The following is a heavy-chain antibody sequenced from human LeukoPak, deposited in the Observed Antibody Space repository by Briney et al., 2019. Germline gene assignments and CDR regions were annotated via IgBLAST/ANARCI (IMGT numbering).Heavy chain of an antibody. J-gene: IGHJ4*02. CDR1: GFTFSSFA. D-gene: IGHD2-2*01. CDR2: ISSNGGST. CDR3: VKDGGCSSANCYLPFDF. Sequence: GGSLRLSCAASGFTFSSFAIHWVRQAPGKGLEYASAISSNGGSTYYAGSVKGRFTISRDNSKNSLYLQMSGLRAEDTAVYYCVKDGGCSSANCYLPFDFWGQGTLVTVSS. V-gene: IGHV3-64D*06.